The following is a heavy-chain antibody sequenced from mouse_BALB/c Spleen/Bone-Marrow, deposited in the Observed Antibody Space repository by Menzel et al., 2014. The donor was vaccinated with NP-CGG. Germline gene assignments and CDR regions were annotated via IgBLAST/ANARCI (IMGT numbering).Heavy chain of an antibody. CDR2: IVPANGNT. J-gene: IGHJ4*01. CDR1: GFNIKDTY. D-gene: IGHD4-1*01. V-gene: IGHV14-3*02. Sequence: EVQLQQSGAELVKPGASVKLSSTPSGFNIKDTYMPWVKQRPEQGLDWIGRIVPANGNTKYDPKFQDRTTITADTSSNTAYLQLSSLTSEDTAVYYCARWEYYAMDYWGQGTSVTVSS. CDR3: ARWEYYAMDY.